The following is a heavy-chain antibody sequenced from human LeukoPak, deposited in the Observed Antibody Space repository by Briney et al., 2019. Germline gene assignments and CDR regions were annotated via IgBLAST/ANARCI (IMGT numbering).Heavy chain of an antibody. J-gene: IGHJ4*02. CDR1: GGTFSSYA. Sequence: GASVKVSCKASGGTFSSYAISWVRQAPGQGLEWMGGIIPIFGTANYAQKFQGRVTITADESTSTAYMELSSLRFEDTAVYYCARDPQYCGGDCYPTGFDYWGQGTLVTVSS. V-gene: IGHV1-69*13. D-gene: IGHD2-21*01. CDR2: IIPIFGTA. CDR3: ARDPQYCGGDCYPTGFDY.